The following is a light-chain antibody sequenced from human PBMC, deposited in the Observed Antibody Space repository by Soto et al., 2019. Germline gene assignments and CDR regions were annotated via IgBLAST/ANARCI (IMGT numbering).Light chain of an antibody. J-gene: IGKJ4*01. CDR3: QQLSRYPLT. CDR1: QDVSRY. V-gene: IGKV1-9*01. CDR2: GAS. Sequence: QLTQSPSSLSASVGDRVTITCRASQDVSRYLAWYQQKAGKAPKLLIYGASTLQSGVPSRFSGFGSGTEFSLTIRALQPEDFATYYCQQLSRYPLTFGGGTKVDIK.